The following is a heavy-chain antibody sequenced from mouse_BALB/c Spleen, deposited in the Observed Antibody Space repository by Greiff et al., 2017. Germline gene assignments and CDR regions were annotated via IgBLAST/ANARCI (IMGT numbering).Heavy chain of an antibody. V-gene: IGHV5-6-3*01. D-gene: IGHD2-4*01. Sequence: EVMLVESGGGLVQPGGSLKLSCAASGFTFSSYGMSWVRQTPDKRLELVATINSNGGSTYYPDSVKGRFTISRDNAKNTLYLQMSSLKSEDTAMYYCARAPYDYDDGYYAMDYWGQGTSVTVSS. CDR1: GFTFSSYG. J-gene: IGHJ4*01. CDR2: INSNGGST. CDR3: ARAPYDYDDGYYAMDY.